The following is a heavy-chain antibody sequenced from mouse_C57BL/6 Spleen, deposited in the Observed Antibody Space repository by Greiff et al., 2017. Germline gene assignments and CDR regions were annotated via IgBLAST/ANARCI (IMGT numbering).Heavy chain of an antibody. CDR3: ARYYSDYYAMDY. J-gene: IGHJ4*01. V-gene: IGHV5-16*01. D-gene: IGHD2-13*01. CDR1: GFTFSDYY. Sequence: EVNVVESEGGLVQPGSSMKLSCTASGFTFSDYYMAWVRQVPEKGLEWVANINYDGSSTYYLDSLKSRFIISRDNAKNILYLQMSSLKSEDTATYYCARYYSDYYAMDYWGQGTSVTVSS. CDR2: INYDGSST.